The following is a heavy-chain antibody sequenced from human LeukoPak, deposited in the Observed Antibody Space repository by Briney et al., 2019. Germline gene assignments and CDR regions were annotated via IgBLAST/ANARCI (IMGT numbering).Heavy chain of an antibody. Sequence: GGSLRLSCSASGFSFSDYDMNWVRQAPGKGLEWVSAISGRSSHVYYGESVKGRFTISRDNAKNSLYLQMDSLGVEDAAVYYCGRAFPPLRTSSAGDLWGQGTPGHRLL. D-gene: IGHD3-16*01. CDR3: GRAFPPLRTSSAGDL. V-gene: IGHV3-21*01. J-gene: IGHJ1*01. CDR1: GFSFSDYD. CDR2: ISGRSSHV.